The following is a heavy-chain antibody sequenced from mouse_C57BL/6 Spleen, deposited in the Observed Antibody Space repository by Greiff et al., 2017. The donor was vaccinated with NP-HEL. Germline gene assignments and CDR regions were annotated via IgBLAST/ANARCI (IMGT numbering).Heavy chain of an antibody. D-gene: IGHD1-1*01. CDR3: ARHDYYGSSFVYAMDY. V-gene: IGHV5-6*01. CDR2: ISSGGSYT. CDR1: GFTFSSYG. Sequence: EVMLVESGGDLVKPGGSLKLSCAASGFTFSSYGMSWVRQTPDKRLEWVATISSGGSYTYYPDSVKGRFTISRDNAKNTLYLQMSSLKSEDTAMYYCARHDYYGSSFVYAMDYWGQGTSVTVSS. J-gene: IGHJ4*01.